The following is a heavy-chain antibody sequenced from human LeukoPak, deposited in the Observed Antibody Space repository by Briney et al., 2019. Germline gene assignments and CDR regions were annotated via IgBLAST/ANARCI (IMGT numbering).Heavy chain of an antibody. CDR2: IYHSGST. V-gene: IGHV4-4*02. CDR1: GDSISTNNW. CDR3: ARKGYYSGWFY. Sequence: SETLSLTCAVSGDSISTNNWWSWVRQSPGKGLEWIGEIYHSGSTNYNPSLKSRITMSVDKSKNEFSQRLSSVTAADTAVYYCARKGYYSGWFYWGQGTLVTVSS. J-gene: IGHJ4*02. D-gene: IGHD6-19*01.